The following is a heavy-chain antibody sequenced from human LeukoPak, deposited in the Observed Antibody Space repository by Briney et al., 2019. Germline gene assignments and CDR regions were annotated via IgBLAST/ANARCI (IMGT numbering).Heavy chain of an antibody. V-gene: IGHV1-18*01. Sequence: ASVKVSCKASGYTFTSYGISWVRQAPGQGLEWMGWISAYNGNTNYAQKFQGRVTMTRDTSISTAYMELSRLRSDDTAVYYCVHTFGANWFDPWGQGTLVTVSS. CDR2: ISAYNGNT. CDR3: VHTFGANWFDP. D-gene: IGHD3-3*01. J-gene: IGHJ5*02. CDR1: GYTFTSYG.